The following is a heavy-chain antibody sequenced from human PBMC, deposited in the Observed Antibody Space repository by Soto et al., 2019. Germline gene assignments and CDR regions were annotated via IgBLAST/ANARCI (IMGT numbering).Heavy chain of an antibody. CDR2: INTSGGST. J-gene: IGHJ1*01. CDR1: GFSFSSYA. Sequence: GGSLRLSCAASGFSFSSYAMSWVRQAPGKGLEWVSGINTSGGSTYYADSVKGRFTTSRDNSRNTLYLQMNSLRAEDTAVYYCARDRVESGYPEYFQHWGQGTLVTVSS. V-gene: IGHV3-23*01. D-gene: IGHD3-22*01. CDR3: ARDRVESGYPEYFQH.